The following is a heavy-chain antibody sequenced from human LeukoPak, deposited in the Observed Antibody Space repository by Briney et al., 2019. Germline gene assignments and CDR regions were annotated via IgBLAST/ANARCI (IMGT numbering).Heavy chain of an antibody. CDR2: INHSGST. D-gene: IGHD3-3*01. V-gene: IGHV4-34*01. CDR1: GGSFSGYY. J-gene: IGHJ6*02. CDR3: ARGSLRYDFWSGLGYGMDV. Sequence: SETLSLTCAVYGGSFSGYYWSWIRQPPGKGLEWIGEINHSGSTNYNPSLKSRVTISVDTSKNQFSLKLSSVTAADTAVYYCARGSLRYDFWSGLGYGMDVWGQGTTVTVSS.